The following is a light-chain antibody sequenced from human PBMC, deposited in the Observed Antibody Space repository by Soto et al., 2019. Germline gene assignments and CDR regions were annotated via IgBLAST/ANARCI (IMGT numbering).Light chain of an antibody. CDR3: QQANSCPRA. CDR1: QGLRSW. CDR2: AES. Sequence: DLQLTQSPSTLSASVRDRATLTCPASQGLRSWLALYQQPPGKATKLLIYAESSVQGVAPSRSSGSGAGTDFPLTISSLQPDVFATYYCQQANSCPRAFGGGTRLEIK. J-gene: IGKJ5*01. V-gene: IGKV1-12*01.